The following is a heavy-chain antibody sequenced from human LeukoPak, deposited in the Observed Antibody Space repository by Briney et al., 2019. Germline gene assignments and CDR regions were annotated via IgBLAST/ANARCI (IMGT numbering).Heavy chain of an antibody. Sequence: GGSLRLSCAASGFTFDDYTMHWVRQAPGKGLEWVSLISRDGGSTYYADSVKGRFTISRDNSKNSLYLQMNSPRTEDTALYYCAKDNSYDILTGKNGMDVWGQGTTVTVSS. J-gene: IGHJ6*02. D-gene: IGHD3-9*01. CDR1: GFTFDDYT. CDR2: ISRDGGST. CDR3: AKDNSYDILTGKNGMDV. V-gene: IGHV3-43*01.